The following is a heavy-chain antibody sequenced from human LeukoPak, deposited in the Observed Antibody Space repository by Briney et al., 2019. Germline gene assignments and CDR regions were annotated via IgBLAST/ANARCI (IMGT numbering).Heavy chain of an antibody. V-gene: IGHV1-8*01. CDR3: ARDCDDATSDEDD. Sequence: GSVKASCKASGYTFTSYAINWVRQATGQGLEWMGWMNPNSGNKGYAQKFQGRSTMTRTTSISTAYMELSSMRSDDTAVYYCARDCDDATSDEDDWGQGTLVTVSS. D-gene: IGHD2-2*01. J-gene: IGHJ4*02. CDR1: GYTFTSYA. CDR2: MNPNSGNK.